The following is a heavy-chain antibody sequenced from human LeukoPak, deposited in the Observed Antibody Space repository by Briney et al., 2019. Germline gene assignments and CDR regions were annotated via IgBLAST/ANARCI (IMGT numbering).Heavy chain of an antibody. D-gene: IGHD6-13*01. Sequence: RSGGSLRLSCAASGFTFSNYAMSWVRQAPGKGLEWVSSISGSGGSTSYADSVKGRFTISRDNPQNTLYLQMDSLRAEDTAVYYCARKGSMAAAGPSDYWGQGTLVSVSS. CDR2: ISGSGGST. CDR1: GFTFSNYA. CDR3: ARKGSMAAAGPSDY. V-gene: IGHV3-23*01. J-gene: IGHJ4*02.